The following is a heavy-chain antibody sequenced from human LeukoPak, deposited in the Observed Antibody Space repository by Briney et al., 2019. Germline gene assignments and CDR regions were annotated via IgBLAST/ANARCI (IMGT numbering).Heavy chain of an antibody. CDR2: ISSSGSYT. J-gene: IGHJ6*02. CDR1: GFTFGDYY. V-gene: IGHV3-11*05. D-gene: IGHD7-27*01. CDR3: TKDGEGMDV. Sequence: GGSLRLSCAASGFTFGDYYMSWIRQAPGRGLEWISYISSSGSYTNYADSVKGRFTISRDNAKNSLFLQMNRLRADDTAVYYCTKDGEGMDVWGQGTTVTASS.